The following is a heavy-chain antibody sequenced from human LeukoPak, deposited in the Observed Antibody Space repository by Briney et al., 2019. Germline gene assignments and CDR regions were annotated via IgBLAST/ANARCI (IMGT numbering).Heavy chain of an antibody. CDR1: RYTFTGYY. D-gene: IGHD3-22*01. Sequence: ASVKVSCKASRYTFTGYYMHWVRQAPGQGLEWMGWINPNSGGTNYAQKFQGRVTMTRDTSISTAYMELSRLRSDDTAVYYCATGGYYDSSGLDYWGQGTLVTVSS. V-gene: IGHV1-2*02. CDR3: ATGGYYDSSGLDY. J-gene: IGHJ4*02. CDR2: INPNSGGT.